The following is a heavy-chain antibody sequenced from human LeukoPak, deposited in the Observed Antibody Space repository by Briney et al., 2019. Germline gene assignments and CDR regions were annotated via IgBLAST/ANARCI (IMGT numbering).Heavy chain of an antibody. CDR1: GYTFTSYG. D-gene: IGHD2-2*01. CDR2: ISAYNGNT. J-gene: IGHJ4*02. CDR3: ARWEYCSSSSCYDESEAFDY. V-gene: IGHV1-18*01. Sequence: GASVKASCKASGYTFTSYGISWVRQAPGQGLEWMGWISAYNGNTNYAQKYQGRVTMTTDTSTSTAYMELRSLRSDDTAIYYCARWEYCSSSSCYDESEAFDYWGQGTLVTVSS.